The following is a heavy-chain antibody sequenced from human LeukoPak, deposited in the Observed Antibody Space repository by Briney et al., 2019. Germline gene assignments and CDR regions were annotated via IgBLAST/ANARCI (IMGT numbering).Heavy chain of an antibody. CDR3: AGDVFSWNAFEI. D-gene: IGHD2/OR15-2a*01. Sequence: GGSLRLSCAASGFTFSSYSMNWVRQAPGKGLEWVSSISSSSSYIYYADSVKGRFTISRDNAKNLLYLQMKSLRAEDSAVYYCAGDVFSWNAFEIWGQGAMVTVSS. J-gene: IGHJ3*02. CDR2: ISSSSSYI. V-gene: IGHV3-21*06. CDR1: GFTFSSYS.